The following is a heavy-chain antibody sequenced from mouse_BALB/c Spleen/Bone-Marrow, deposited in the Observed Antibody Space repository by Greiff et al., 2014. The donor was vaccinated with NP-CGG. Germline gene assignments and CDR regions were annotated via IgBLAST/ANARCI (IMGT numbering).Heavy chain of an antibody. CDR3: ARRGYGNYVGYAMDY. D-gene: IGHD2-10*02. V-gene: IGHV5-9-3*01. CDR2: ISSGGSYT. J-gene: IGHJ4*01. Sequence: EVQVVESGGGLVKPGGSLKLSCAASGFTFSSYAMSWVRQTPEKRLEWVATISSGGSYTYYPDSVKGRFTISRDNAKNTLYLQMSSLRSEDTAMYYCARRGYGNYVGYAMDYWGQEPQSPSPQ. CDR1: GFTFSSYA.